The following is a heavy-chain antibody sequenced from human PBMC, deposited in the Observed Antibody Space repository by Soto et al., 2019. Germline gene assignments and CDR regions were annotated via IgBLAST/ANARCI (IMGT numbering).Heavy chain of an antibody. CDR2: VSAYNEKT. Sequence: QVQLVQSGAEVKKPGASVKVSCQASGYTFTSYGITWVRQAPGQGFEWMGWVSAYNEKTNYAQKFQGRVTMTTDTSTNTAYMELRSLTSDDAAVYYCARDRSMGQGNVIWLFDYWGQGTLVSVSS. V-gene: IGHV1-18*01. D-gene: IGHD3-10*01. J-gene: IGHJ4*02. CDR1: GYTFTSYG. CDR3: ARDRSMGQGNVIWLFDY.